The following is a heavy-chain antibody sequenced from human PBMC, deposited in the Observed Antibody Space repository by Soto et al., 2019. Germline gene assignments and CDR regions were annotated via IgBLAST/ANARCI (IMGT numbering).Heavy chain of an antibody. CDR3: ASTNYYDSSGYHPIDY. CDR2: IYYSGST. Sequence: PSETLSLTCTVSGVSISSGGYYWSWIRQHPGKGLEWIGYIYYSGSTYYNPSLKSRVTISVDTSKNQFSLKLSSVTAADTAVYYCASTNYYDSSGYHPIDYWGQGTLVTVSS. D-gene: IGHD3-22*01. J-gene: IGHJ4*02. V-gene: IGHV4-31*03. CDR1: GVSISSGGYY.